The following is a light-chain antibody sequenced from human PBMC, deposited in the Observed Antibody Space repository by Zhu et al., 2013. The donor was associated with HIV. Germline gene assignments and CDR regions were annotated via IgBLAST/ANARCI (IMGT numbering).Light chain of an antibody. CDR3: HVWERSSGHV. CDR2: DYR. Sequence: SYELTQPPSVSVAPGQTAIISCGGDTIATTGVHWYQLKPGQAPMLVIYDYRDRPSGISERFSGSVSGNTATLSISMVEAGDEADYYCHVWERSSGHVFGGGTKVTVL. V-gene: IGLV3-21*02. J-gene: IGLJ3*02. CDR1: TIATTG.